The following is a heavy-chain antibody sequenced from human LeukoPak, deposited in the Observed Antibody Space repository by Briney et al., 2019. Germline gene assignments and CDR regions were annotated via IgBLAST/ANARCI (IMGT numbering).Heavy chain of an antibody. D-gene: IGHD4-11*01. V-gene: IGHV3-9*01. Sequence: GGSLRLSCAASGFTFDAYAMHWVRQAPGRGLEWVSGITWNSGTIGYADPVKGRFTISRDNSKNTLYLQMNSLRAEDTAVYYCAKDLQGQASDYWGQGTLVTVSS. CDR3: AKDLQGQASDY. J-gene: IGHJ4*02. CDR2: ITWNSGTI. CDR1: GFTFDAYA.